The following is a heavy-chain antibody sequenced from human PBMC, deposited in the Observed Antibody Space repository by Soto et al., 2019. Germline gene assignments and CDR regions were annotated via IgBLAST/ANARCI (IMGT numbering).Heavy chain of an antibody. CDR1: GYSFISYW. CDR2: IYPGDSDT. Sequence: PGESLKISCKGSGYSFISYWIGWVRQMPGKGLEWMGIIYPGDSDTRYSPSFQGQVTISADKSISTAYLQWSSLKASDTAMYYCARLACSGGSCYSFSDYYFDYWGQGTLVTVSS. V-gene: IGHV5-51*01. J-gene: IGHJ4*02. D-gene: IGHD2-15*01. CDR3: ARLACSGGSCYSFSDYYFDY.